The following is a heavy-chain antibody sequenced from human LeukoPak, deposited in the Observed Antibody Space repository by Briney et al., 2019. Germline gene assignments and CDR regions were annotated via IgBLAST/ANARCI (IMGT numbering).Heavy chain of an antibody. V-gene: IGHV3-15*01. J-gene: IGHJ6*02. D-gene: IGHD6-6*01. CDR3: TTFSRHLVYNYYAMDV. CDR1: GFTFNNAW. Sequence: GGSLRLSCTASGFTFNNAWMSWVRQAPGKGLEWVGRIKSKTEGGTTDYATSVKGRFTMSRDDSKNTLNLQMNSLKTEDTGVYYCTTFSRHLVYNYYAMDVWGQGTTVTVSS. CDR2: IKSKTEGGTT.